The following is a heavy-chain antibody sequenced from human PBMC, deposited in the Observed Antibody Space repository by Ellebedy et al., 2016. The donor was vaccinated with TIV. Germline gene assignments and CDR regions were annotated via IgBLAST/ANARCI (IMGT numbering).Heavy chain of an antibody. D-gene: IGHD5-24*01. CDR3: ARERGRDGGCDH. CDR2: IRTTGFT. J-gene: IGHJ4*02. CDR1: GGSISGEY. Sequence: SETLSLTCTVSGGSISGEYWSWIRQPPGKGPEWIALIRTTGFTAYNPSLKGRVTISVDTSKNQVPLTLASVTAADAAVYYCARERGRDGGCDHWGRGTLVTVSS. V-gene: IGHV4-4*08.